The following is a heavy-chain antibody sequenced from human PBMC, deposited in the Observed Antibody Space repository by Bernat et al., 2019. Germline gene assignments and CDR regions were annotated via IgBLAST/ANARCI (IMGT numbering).Heavy chain of an antibody. Sequence: EVQLVESGGGLVQPGGSLRLSCAASGFTFSSYWMHWVRQAPGKGLVWVSRINSDGSSTSYADSMKGRFTISRDNAKNTLYLQMNSLRAEDTAVYYCARDEPWGYYYYGMDVWGQGTTVTVSS. D-gene: IGHD7-27*01. CDR3: ARDEPWGYYYYGMDV. V-gene: IGHV3-74*01. J-gene: IGHJ6*02. CDR1: GFTFSSYW. CDR2: INSDGSST.